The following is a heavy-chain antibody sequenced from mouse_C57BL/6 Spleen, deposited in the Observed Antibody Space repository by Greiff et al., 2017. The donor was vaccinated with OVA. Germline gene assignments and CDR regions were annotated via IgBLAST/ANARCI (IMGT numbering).Heavy chain of an antibody. CDR1: GFSLSTSGMG. CDR3: ARKRLYGSSPLLYFYV. J-gene: IGHJ1*03. V-gene: IGHV8-12*01. Sequence: QVTLKVSGPGILQSSQTLSLTCSFSGFSLSTSGMGVSWIRQPSGKGLEWLAHIDWDEDKRYNPSLKSRLTFSKYTSRNRVFLNITSVDTAATATYYCARKRLYGSSPLLYFYVWGTGTTVTVSS. D-gene: IGHD1-1*01. CDR2: IDWDEDK.